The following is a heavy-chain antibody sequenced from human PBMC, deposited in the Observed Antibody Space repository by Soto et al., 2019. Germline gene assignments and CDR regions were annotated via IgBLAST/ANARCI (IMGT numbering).Heavy chain of an antibody. V-gene: IGHV4-30-4*01. CDR2: IYYSGST. CDR1: GDSIRSGDYY. Sequence: QVHLEESGPGLVKPSQTLSLTCTVLGDSIRSGDYYWNWIRQPPGRGLEWIGYIYYSGSTYYNPSLKSRLTMSVDTSKNQFSLRLSSVIGADTAVYYCARSVGYYYYGMDVWGQGTTVIVSS. D-gene: IGHD1-26*01. CDR3: ARSVGYYYYGMDV. J-gene: IGHJ6*02.